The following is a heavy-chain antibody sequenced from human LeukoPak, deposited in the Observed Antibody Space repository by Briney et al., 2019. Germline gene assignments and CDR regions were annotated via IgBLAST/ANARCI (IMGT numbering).Heavy chain of an antibody. CDR2: INPNNGGT. V-gene: IGHV1-2*02. CDR1: GYTFTGYY. D-gene: IGHD2-2*01. CDR3: AGDFLVVVPAADNPGDYYYYYMDV. J-gene: IGHJ6*03. Sequence: GASVKVSCKASGYTFTGYYMYWVRQAPGQGLEWMGWINPNNGGTNYAQKFQGRVTMTRDTSISTAYMELSRLTSDDTAVYYCAGDFLVVVPAADNPGDYYYYYMDVWGKGTTVTVSS.